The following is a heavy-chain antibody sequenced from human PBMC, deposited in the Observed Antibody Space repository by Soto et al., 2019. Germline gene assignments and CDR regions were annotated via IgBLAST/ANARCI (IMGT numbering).Heavy chain of an antibody. CDR1: GFTFRNYG. CDR3: ARRNLSGSPSECHFCYGLGV. D-gene: IGHD3-3*01. Sequence: GGSLRLSCAASGFTFRNYGMHWVRQAPGKGLEWVAVIWYDGSNTYYADSVKGRFTISRDNSKNTLYLQMNRLRVEDTAVYYCARRNLSGSPSECHFCYGLGVWGQGTTVTVSS. V-gene: IGHV3-33*01. CDR2: IWYDGSNT. J-gene: IGHJ6*02.